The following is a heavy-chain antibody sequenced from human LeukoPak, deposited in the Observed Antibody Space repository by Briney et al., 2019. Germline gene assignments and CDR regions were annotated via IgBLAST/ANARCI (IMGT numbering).Heavy chain of an antibody. Sequence: GGSLRLSCAASGFTFSSYCMHWVRQAPGKGLEWVAFIRYDGSNKYYADSVKGRFTISRDNSKNTMYLQMNSLRAEDTAVYYCAKAVRGYSYGPFDYWGQGTLVTVSS. V-gene: IGHV3-30*02. D-gene: IGHD5-18*01. CDR1: GFTFSSYC. CDR3: AKAVRGYSYGPFDY. J-gene: IGHJ4*02. CDR2: IRYDGSNK.